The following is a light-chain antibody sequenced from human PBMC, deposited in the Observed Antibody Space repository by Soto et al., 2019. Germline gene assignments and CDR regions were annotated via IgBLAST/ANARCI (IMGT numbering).Light chain of an antibody. Sequence: DIKMTQSPSTLSASVGGRVTITCRASQTISSWLAWYQQKPGKAPKLLIYKASTLKSGVPSRFSGSGSGTEFTLTISSLQPDDFATYYCQHYNSYSEAFGQGTKVDIK. CDR3: QHYNSYSEA. J-gene: IGKJ1*01. CDR2: KAS. CDR1: QTISSW. V-gene: IGKV1-5*03.